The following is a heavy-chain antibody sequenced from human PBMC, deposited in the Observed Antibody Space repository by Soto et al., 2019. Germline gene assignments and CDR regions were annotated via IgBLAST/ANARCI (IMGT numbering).Heavy chain of an antibody. CDR1: GGSISNAAYS. Sequence: PSETLSLTCTVSGGSISNAAYSWSWIRQPPGKGLEWIGYIYPSGMPFYNPSLRSRVTISIDRSKDQFSLNLKSVTAADTAVYYCARERGGYGLFDSWGQGTLVTVSS. D-gene: IGHD5-18*01. CDR2: IYPSGMP. V-gene: IGHV4-30-2*01. CDR3: ARERGGYGLFDS. J-gene: IGHJ4*02.